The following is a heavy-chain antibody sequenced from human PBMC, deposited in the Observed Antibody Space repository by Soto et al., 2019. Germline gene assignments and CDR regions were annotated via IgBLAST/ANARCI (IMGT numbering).Heavy chain of an antibody. V-gene: IGHV4-34*01. CDR1: GGSFIGYY. Sequence: PSETLSLTCAVYGGSFIGYYWSWILQPPWKGLEWIGEINHSGSTNYNPSLKSRVTISVDTSKNQFSLKLSSVTAADTAVYYCARGLTRDGSKPPPPFDYWGQGTLVTVSS. CDR2: INHSGST. D-gene: IGHD3-10*01. J-gene: IGHJ4*02. CDR3: ARGLTRDGSKPPPPFDY.